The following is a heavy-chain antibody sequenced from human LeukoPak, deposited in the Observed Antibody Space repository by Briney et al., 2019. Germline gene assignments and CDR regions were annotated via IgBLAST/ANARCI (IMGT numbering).Heavy chain of an antibody. CDR2: ISYDGSNK. V-gene: IGHV3-30*03. D-gene: IGHD5-18*01. CDR3: TRDGGFSYGAYSDY. Sequence: PGGSLRLSCAASGFTFSSYGMHWVRQAPGKGLEWVAVISYDGSNKYYADSVKGRFTISRDNSKNTLYLQMNSLRAEDTAVYYCTRDGGFSYGAYSDYWGQGTLVTVSS. CDR1: GFTFSSYG. J-gene: IGHJ4*02.